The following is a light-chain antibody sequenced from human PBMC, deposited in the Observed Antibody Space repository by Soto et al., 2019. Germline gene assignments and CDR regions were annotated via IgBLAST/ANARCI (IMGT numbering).Light chain of an antibody. CDR3: QQLVCSPST. V-gene: IGKV1-9*01. J-gene: IGKJ4*01. CDR2: AAS. CDR1: HDINSF. Sequence: IQLTHSPSSLSASVGDRVTITCRASHDINSFLAWYQQTPGKAPKLLIYAASTLQSGVPSSFSGSGSGTDFTLTISSLHPEDFATYYCQQLVCSPSTFGGWTKVDI.